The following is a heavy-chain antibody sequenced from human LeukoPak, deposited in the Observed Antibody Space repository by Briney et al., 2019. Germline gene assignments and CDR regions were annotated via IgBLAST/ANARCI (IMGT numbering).Heavy chain of an antibody. J-gene: IGHJ4*02. CDR2: IIPIFGTA. CDR1: GGTFSSYS. V-gene: IGHV1-69*05. D-gene: IGHD3-3*01. Sequence: ASVKVSCKASGGTFSSYSISWVRQAPGQGLEWVGGIIPIFGTANYAREFQGRVTITTDESTSTAFIELSSLRSEDTAVYYCAGGPSGHDWGQGTLVTVSS. CDR3: AGGPSGHD.